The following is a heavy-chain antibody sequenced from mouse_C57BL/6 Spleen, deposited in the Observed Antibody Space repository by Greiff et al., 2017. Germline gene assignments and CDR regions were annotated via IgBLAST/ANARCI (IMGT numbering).Heavy chain of an antibody. CDR1: GYTFTSYW. J-gene: IGHJ4*01. V-gene: IGHV1-61*01. Sequence: VQLQQPGAELVRPGSSVKLSCKASGYTFTSYWMDWVKQRPGQGLEWIGNIYPSDSETHYNQKFKDKATLTVDKSSSTAYMQLSSLTSEDSAVYYCARDYAMGYWGQGTSVTVSS. CDR2: IYPSDSET. CDR3: ARDYAMGY.